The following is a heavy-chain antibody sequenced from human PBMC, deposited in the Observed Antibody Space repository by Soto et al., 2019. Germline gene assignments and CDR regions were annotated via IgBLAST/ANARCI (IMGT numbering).Heavy chain of an antibody. CDR2: IYYSGTT. D-gene: IGHD2-2*01. CDR1: GGSISTSSYY. V-gene: IGHV4-39*01. Sequence: QLQLQESGPGLVKPSGTLSLTCTVSGGSISTSSYYWAWIRQPPGKGLEWLGSIYYSGTTYYNPSLKSRVNISVDRSKNQFSLNLSLVTAADTALFYCARQGGYCSSTSCYRSWFDLWGQGTPVTVSS. J-gene: IGHJ5*02. CDR3: ARQGGYCSSTSCYRSWFDL.